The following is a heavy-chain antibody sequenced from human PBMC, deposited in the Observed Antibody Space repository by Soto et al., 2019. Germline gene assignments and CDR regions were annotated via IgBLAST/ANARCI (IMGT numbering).Heavy chain of an antibody. CDR1: GFTFKYYA. CDR2: ISYDGSDR. CDR3: ARGGPARNHYYFDS. J-gene: IGHJ4*02. V-gene: IGHV3-30-3*01. Sequence: QVQLVESGGGVVQPGRSLRLSCAASGFTFKYYALHWVRQAPGMGLEWVTLISYDGSDRYYADSVKGRFTISRDNSKNTLYLQMNSLRGEDTAVYYCARGGPARNHYYFDSWGQGTLVTVSS. D-gene: IGHD6-6*01.